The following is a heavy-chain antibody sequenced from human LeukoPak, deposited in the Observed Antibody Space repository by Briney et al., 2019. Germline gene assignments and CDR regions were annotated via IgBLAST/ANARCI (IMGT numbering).Heavy chain of an antibody. CDR3: ATAGTLQSNPSSFDI. J-gene: IGHJ3*02. CDR2: IYYSGST. V-gene: IGHV4-59*01. D-gene: IGHD5-24*01. CDR1: GGSISSYY. Sequence: SETLSLTCTVSGGSISSYYWSWIRQPPGTGLEWVGYIYYSGSTSYNPSLRSRVTISVDTYKHQFSLKLYSVTAADTAVYYCATAGTLQSNPSSFDIWGQGTMSPSLQ.